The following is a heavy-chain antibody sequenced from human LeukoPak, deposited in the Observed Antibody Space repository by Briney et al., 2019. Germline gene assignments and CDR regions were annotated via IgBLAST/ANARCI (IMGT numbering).Heavy chain of an antibody. CDR2: IIPIFGTA. CDR3: ARNYGSGTCNWFDP. V-gene: IGHV1-69*13. D-gene: IGHD3-10*01. CDR1: GGTFSSYA. J-gene: IGHJ5*02. Sequence: SVKVSCKASGGTFSSYAISWVRQAPGQGLEWMGGIIPIFGTANYAQKFQGRVTITADESTSTAYMELSSLRSEDTAVYYCARNYGSGTCNWFDPWGQGTLVTVSS.